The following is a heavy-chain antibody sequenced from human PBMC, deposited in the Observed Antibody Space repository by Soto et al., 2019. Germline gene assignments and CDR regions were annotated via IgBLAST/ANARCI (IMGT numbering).Heavy chain of an antibody. J-gene: IGHJ4*02. CDR1: GGTFSSYA. CDR3: ARDPAPLRFLEWLASSS. V-gene: IGHV1-69*13. Sequence: GASVKVSCEASGGTFSSYAISWVRQAPGQGLEWMGGIIPIFGTANYAQKFQGRVTITADESTSTAYMELSSLRSEDTAVYYCARDPAPLRFLEWLASSSWGQGTLVTVSS. D-gene: IGHD3-3*01. CDR2: IIPIFGTA.